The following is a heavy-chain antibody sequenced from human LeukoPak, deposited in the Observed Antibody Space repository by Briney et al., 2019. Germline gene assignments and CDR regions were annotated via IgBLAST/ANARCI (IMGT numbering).Heavy chain of an antibody. Sequence: ASVKVSCKASGYTFTSYGINWVRQTTGQGLEWMGWMNPNSGNTGYAQKFQGRVTMTRNTSISTAYMELSSLRSEDTAVYYCARGYSSSWYLSSYYYYGMDVWGQGTTVTVSS. CDR1: GYTFTSYG. V-gene: IGHV1-8*01. J-gene: IGHJ6*02. D-gene: IGHD6-13*01. CDR3: ARGYSSSWYLSSYYYYGMDV. CDR2: MNPNSGNT.